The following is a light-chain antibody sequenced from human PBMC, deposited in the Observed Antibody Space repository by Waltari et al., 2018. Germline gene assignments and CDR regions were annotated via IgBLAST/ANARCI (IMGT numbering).Light chain of an antibody. Sequence: EIVLTQSPGTLSLSPGERATLSCRASQSVSSSYLAWYQQKPGQAPRLLIYGASTRATGIPYRFSGSGSGTDFTLTISRLEPEDFAVYYCQQYGNSPATFGGGTKVEIK. CDR1: QSVSSSY. J-gene: IGKJ4*01. CDR2: GAS. CDR3: QQYGNSPAT. V-gene: IGKV3-20*01.